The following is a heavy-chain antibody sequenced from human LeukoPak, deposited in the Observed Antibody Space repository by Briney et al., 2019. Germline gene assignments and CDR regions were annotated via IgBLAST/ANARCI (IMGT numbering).Heavy chain of an antibody. CDR2: INPSGGGT. Sequence: ASVKVSCKASGYTFTSNYMHWVRQAPGQGLEWMGIINPSGGGTSYAQKFQGRVTMTRDMSTSTVYMELSSLRSEDTAVYYCARVHHYFDIAFDYWGQGTLVTVSS. CDR1: GYTFTSNY. CDR3: ARVHHYFDIAFDY. D-gene: IGHD3-22*01. V-gene: IGHV1-46*01. J-gene: IGHJ4*02.